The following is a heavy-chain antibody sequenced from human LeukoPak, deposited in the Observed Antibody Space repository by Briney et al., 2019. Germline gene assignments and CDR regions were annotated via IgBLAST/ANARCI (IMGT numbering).Heavy chain of an antibody. D-gene: IGHD3-16*01. CDR2: LHYSGIT. CDR3: ARLGQPNAFDI. CDR1: GGSISSYY. V-gene: IGHV4-59*08. J-gene: IGHJ3*02. Sequence: SETLSLTCTVSGGSISSYYWIWIRQPPGKGLEFIGYLHYSGITNYSPSLKSRVTISVDMSRKQFSLKLNSVTAADTAVYYCARLGQPNAFDIWGQGTMVTVSS.